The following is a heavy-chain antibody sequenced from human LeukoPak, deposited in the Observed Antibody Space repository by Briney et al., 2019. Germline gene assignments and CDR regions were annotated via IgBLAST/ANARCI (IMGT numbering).Heavy chain of an antibody. CDR1: GYTFISYY. D-gene: IGHD6-19*01. V-gene: IGHV1-46*01. J-gene: IGHJ4*02. Sequence: ASVTVSCKASGYTFISYYIHWVRQAPGQGLEWMGIINPSGGSTIYAQKFQGRVTMTRDTSTSTVFMDLTSLRSEDTAVYYCARAGGSSSAWYIDYWGQGTLVTVSS. CDR2: INPSGGST. CDR3: ARAGGSSSAWYIDY.